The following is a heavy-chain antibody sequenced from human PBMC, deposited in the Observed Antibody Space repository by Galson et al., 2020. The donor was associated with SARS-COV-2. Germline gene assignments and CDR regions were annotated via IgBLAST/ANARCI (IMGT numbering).Heavy chain of an antibody. D-gene: IGHD2-15*01. V-gene: IGHV3-72*01. CDR3: ARVRWYPTGDWFDP. Sequence: GESLKISCAASGFTFSDHYMDWVRQAPGKGLEWVGRTRNNANSYTTEYAAPVKGRFTISRDDSKNSLYLQMNSLKTEDTAVYYCARVRWYPTGDWFDPWGQGTLVTVSS. CDR1: GFTFSDHY. CDR2: TRNNANSYTT. J-gene: IGHJ5*02.